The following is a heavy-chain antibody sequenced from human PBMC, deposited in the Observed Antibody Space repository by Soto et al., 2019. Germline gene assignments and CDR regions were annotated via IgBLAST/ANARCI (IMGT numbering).Heavy chain of an antibody. J-gene: IGHJ1*01. V-gene: IGHV3-30*18. CDR3: AKDRVTKGPAEYFQH. Sequence: QVQLMESGGGVVQPGRSLRLSCAASGFTFSSYGMHWVRQAPGKGLEWVAVISYDGSNKYYADSVKGRFTISRDNSKNTLYLQMNSLRAEDTAVYYCAKDRVTKGPAEYFQHWGQGTLVTVSS. D-gene: IGHD4-17*01. CDR1: GFTFSSYG. CDR2: ISYDGSNK.